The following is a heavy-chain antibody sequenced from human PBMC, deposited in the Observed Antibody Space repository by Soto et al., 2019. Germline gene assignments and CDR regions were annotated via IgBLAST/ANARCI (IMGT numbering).Heavy chain of an antibody. D-gene: IGHD3-22*01. CDR3: AKDKSGGTYYYDSSGYYYYYYGMDV. V-gene: IGHV3-9*01. Sequence: GGSLRLSCAASGFTFDDYAMHWVRQAPGKGLEWVSGISWNSGSIGYADSVKGRFTISRDNAKNSLYLQMNSLRAEDTALYYCAKDKSGGTYYYDSSGYYYYYYGMDVWGQGTTVTVSS. J-gene: IGHJ6*02. CDR2: ISWNSGSI. CDR1: GFTFDDYA.